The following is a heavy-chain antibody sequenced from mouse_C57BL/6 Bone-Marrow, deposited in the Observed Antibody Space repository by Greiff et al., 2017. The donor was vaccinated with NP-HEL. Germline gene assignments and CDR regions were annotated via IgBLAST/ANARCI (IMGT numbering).Heavy chain of an antibody. CDR2: ISDCGSYT. V-gene: IGHV5-4*01. CDR3: ARDGAY. CDR1: GFTFSSYA. Sequence: EVKVVESGGGLVKPGGSLKLSCAASGFTFSSYAMSWVRQTPEKRLEWVATISDCGSYTYYPDNVKGRFTISRDNAKNNLYLQMSHLKSEDTAMYYCARDGAYWGQGTLVTVSA. J-gene: IGHJ3*01.